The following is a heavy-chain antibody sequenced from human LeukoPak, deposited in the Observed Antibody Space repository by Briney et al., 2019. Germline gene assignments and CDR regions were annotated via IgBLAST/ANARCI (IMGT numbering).Heavy chain of an antibody. Sequence: GESLRISCKGSGYSFITYWISWVRQMPGKGLEWMGRIDPSDSYTNYSPSFQGHVSISADKSISTAYLQWSSLKASDTAMYYCARQVYGPINRYFDYWGQGTLVTVPS. D-gene: IGHD1-14*01. J-gene: IGHJ4*02. CDR2: IDPSDSYT. CDR3: ARQVYGPINRYFDY. CDR1: GYSFITYW. V-gene: IGHV5-10-1*01.